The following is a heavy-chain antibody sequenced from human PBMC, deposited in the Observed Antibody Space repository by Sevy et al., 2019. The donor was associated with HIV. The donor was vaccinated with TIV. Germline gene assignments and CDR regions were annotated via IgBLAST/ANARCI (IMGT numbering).Heavy chain of an antibody. J-gene: IGHJ4*01. CDR3: ARDYDYVRGTSRPYYFDH. Sequence: GGYLRLSCTASGFTFNSYTMNWVRQAPGKGLEWISYIGTRRQTIYYAGSVQGRFTISRDNAKNTLCLQMTSLRVEDTAVYYCARDYDYVRGTSRPYYFDHWGHGTLVTVSS. D-gene: IGHD3-16*02. CDR1: GFTFNSYT. CDR2: IGTRRQTI. V-gene: IGHV3-48*01.